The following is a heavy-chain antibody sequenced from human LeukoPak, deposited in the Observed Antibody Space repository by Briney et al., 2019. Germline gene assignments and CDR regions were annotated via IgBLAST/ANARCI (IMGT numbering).Heavy chain of an antibody. D-gene: IGHD2-21*01. J-gene: IGHJ4*02. CDR3: ARAPVTSCRGAYCYPFDY. CDR2: TSSSDAGT. Sequence: GGSLRLSCAAFGFPLSSYATSWVRQAPGKGLERVSATSSSDAGTYHADSVRGRFTISRDNSKNTLYLQMNSLRVEDAAVYYCARAPVTSCRGAYCYPFDYWGQGTLVTVSS. V-gene: IGHV3-23*01. CDR1: GFPLSSYA.